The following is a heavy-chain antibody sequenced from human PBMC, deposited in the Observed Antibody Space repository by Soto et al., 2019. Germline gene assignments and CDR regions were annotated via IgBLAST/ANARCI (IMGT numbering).Heavy chain of an antibody. CDR1: GYTFTSYA. CDR3: ARNFPPSYDILTGEDAFDI. D-gene: IGHD3-9*01. V-gene: IGHV1-3*01. J-gene: IGHJ3*02. CDR2: INAGNGNT. Sequence: ASVKVSCKASGYTFTSYAMHWVRQAPGQRLEWMGWINAGNGNTKYSQKIQGRDTITRDTSASTAYMELSSLRSEDTAVYYCARNFPPSYDILTGEDAFDIWGQGTMVTVSS.